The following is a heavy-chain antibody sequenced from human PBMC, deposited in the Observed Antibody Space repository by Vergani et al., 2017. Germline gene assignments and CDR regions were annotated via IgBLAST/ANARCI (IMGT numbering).Heavy chain of an antibody. V-gene: IGHV1-69*02. CDR2: IIPILGIA. CDR3: ASSPYSRGWCIDC. J-gene: IGHJ4*02. CDR1: GGTFSSYT. Sequence: QVQLVQSGAEVKKPGSSVKVSCKASGGTFSSYTISWVRQAPGQGLEWVGRIIPILGIANYAQKFQGRVTITADKSTSTVYMELRSLRSEDTAVYYCASSPYSRGWCIDCWSEGTLLTVSS. D-gene: IGHD6-19*01.